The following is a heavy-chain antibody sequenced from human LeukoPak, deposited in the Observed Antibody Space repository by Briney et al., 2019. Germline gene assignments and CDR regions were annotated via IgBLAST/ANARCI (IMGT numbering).Heavy chain of an antibody. CDR2: IYSGGST. D-gene: IGHD4-17*01. J-gene: IGHJ4*02. Sequence: GGSLRLSCAASGFTVSSNYMSWVRQAPGKGLEWVSVIYSGGSTYYADSVKGRFTISRDNSKNTPYLQMNSLRAEDTAVYYCASTSGLITVNDYWGQGTLVTVSS. V-gene: IGHV3-66*01. CDR3: ASTSGLITVNDY. CDR1: GFTVSSNY.